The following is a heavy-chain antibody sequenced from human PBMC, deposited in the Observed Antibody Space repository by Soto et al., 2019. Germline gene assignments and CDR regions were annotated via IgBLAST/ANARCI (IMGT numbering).Heavy chain of an antibody. V-gene: IGHV3-30*18. CDR2: ISYDGSNK. Sequence: GGSLRLSCAASGFTFSSYGMHWVRQAPGKGLEWVAVISYDGSNKYYADSVKGRFTISRDNSKNTLYLQMNSLRAEDTAVYYCAKSREIVVVTNSFDYWGQGTLVTVSS. CDR3: AKSREIVVVTNSFDY. CDR1: GFTFSSYG. J-gene: IGHJ4*02. D-gene: IGHD3-22*01.